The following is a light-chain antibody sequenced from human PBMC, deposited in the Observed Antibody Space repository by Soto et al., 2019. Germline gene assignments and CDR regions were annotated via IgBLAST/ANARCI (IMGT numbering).Light chain of an antibody. CDR1: SSDIGGYNY. CDR3: SSYTGSNTVI. CDR2: EVS. J-gene: IGLJ2*01. V-gene: IGLV2-14*01. Sequence: QYALTQPASVSGSPGQSITISCTGTSSDIGGYNYVSWYQHHPGKAPKLMIYEVSNRPSGVSHRFSGSKSGNTASLTISGLQAEDEADYYCSSYTGSNTVIFGGGTKLTVL.